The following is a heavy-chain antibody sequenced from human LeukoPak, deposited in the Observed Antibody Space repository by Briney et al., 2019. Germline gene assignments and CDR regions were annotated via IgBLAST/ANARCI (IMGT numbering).Heavy chain of an antibody. CDR1: GFTFSSYW. CDR3: VKEDGYGDYASLGAFDV. D-gene: IGHD4-17*01. V-gene: IGHV3-74*01. Sequence: QPGGSLRLSCAASGFTFSSYWMHWVRQAPGKGLVWVSRINSDGSSTSYADSVKGRFTISRDNAKNSLHLQMNSLRPEDTAFYYCVKEDGYGDYASLGAFDVWGQGTMVAVSS. J-gene: IGHJ3*01. CDR2: INSDGSST.